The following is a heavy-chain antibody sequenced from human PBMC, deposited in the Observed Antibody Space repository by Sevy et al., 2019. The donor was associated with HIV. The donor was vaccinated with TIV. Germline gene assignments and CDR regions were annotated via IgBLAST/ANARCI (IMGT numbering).Heavy chain of an antibody. V-gene: IGHV3-23*01. CDR2: ISGSASST. D-gene: IGHD2-15*01. CDR3: AKGDRTFYGLDV. Sequence: GGSLRLSCAASGFTFSTYTMSWVRQAPGKGLEWVSAISGSASSTYYADLVQGRFTISRDKSKNTLYLQMNSLRAEDTAVYYCAKGDRTFYGLDVWGQGTTVTVSS. CDR1: GFTFSTYT. J-gene: IGHJ6*02.